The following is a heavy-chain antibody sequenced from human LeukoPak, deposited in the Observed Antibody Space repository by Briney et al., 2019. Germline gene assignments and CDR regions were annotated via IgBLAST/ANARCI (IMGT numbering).Heavy chain of an antibody. V-gene: IGHV1-18*01. Sequence: ASLKLSCKASGYTFTSYGISWVRQAPGQGVEWMGWNSDYNGNTNYAQKFQGRVTMTEDTSTDTAYMELSSLRSEDTAVYYCATEYCSSTSCYFWFDAWGQGTLVTVSS. CDR3: ATEYCSSTSCYFWFDA. CDR1: GYTFTSYG. CDR2: NSDYNGNT. J-gene: IGHJ5*02. D-gene: IGHD2-2*01.